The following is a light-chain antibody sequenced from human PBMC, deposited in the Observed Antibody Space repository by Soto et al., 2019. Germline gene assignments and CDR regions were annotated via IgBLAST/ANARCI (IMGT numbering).Light chain of an antibody. J-gene: IGKJ5*01. CDR3: QQSYSTPPT. CDR2: DAS. V-gene: IGKV1-39*01. CDR1: QSINSW. Sequence: IHMTQSPSTLSASIGDRVTITCRASQSINSWLAWYQQKPGRAPKFLIYDASSLESGVPSRFSGSGFGTDFTLTISSLQPEDFATYYCQQSYSTPPTFGQGTRLEIK.